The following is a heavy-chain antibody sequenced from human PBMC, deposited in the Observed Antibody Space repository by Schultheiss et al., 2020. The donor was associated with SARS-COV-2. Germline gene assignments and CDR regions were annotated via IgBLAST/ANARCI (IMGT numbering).Heavy chain of an antibody. Sequence: GGSLKLSCAASGFTFDDYTMHWVRQAPGKGLEWVSLISWDGGSTYYADSVKGRFTISRDNSKNSLYLQMNSLRAEDTALYYCARVKDCSSTSCLHYYYYMDVWGKGTTVTVSS. CDR3: ARVKDCSSTSCLHYYYYMDV. V-gene: IGHV3-43*01. CDR2: ISWDGGST. D-gene: IGHD2-2*01. CDR1: GFTFDDYT. J-gene: IGHJ6*03.